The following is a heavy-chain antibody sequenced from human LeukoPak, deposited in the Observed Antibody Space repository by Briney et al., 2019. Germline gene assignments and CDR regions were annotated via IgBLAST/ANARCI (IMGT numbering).Heavy chain of an antibody. V-gene: IGHV3-23*01. Sequence: GGSLRLSCSASGFTFNNYAMNWVRQAPGKGLEWVSSISGGGETTYYADSAKGRFTISRDNSKNTLYLQMNSLRAEDTAVYYCARDYADYVGYFFFDYWGQGTLVTVSS. CDR3: ARDYADYVGYFFFDY. D-gene: IGHD4-17*01. J-gene: IGHJ4*02. CDR2: ISGGGETT. CDR1: GFTFNNYA.